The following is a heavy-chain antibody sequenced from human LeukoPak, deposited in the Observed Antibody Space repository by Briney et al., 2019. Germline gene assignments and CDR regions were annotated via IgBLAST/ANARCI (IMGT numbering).Heavy chain of an antibody. V-gene: IGHV4-4*02. CDR1: GDSISSTNW. J-gene: IGHJ3*02. CDR2: IYHSGFT. CDR3: ARREDTGTVIWAFDI. Sequence: SETLSLTCAVSGDSISSTNWWTWVRQTPGKGLEWIGEIYHSGFTNYNPSLKSRVSISVEKSKNQFSLQLSSVTAADTALYYCARREDTGTVIWAFDIWGQGTLVSVSS. D-gene: IGHD5-18*01.